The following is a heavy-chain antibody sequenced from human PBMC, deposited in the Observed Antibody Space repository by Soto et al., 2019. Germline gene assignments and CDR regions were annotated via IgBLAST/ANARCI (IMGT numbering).Heavy chain of an antibody. CDR1: GFTFSSYG. CDR3: AKVNTHFDY. CDR2: ISYDGSNK. Sequence: QVQLVESGGGVVQPGRSLRLSCAASGFTFSSYGMHWVRQAPGKGLEWVAVISYDGSNKYYADSVKGRFTISRDNSKNTLYLQMNSLRAEDTAVYYCAKVNTHFDYWGQGTLVTVSS. J-gene: IGHJ4*02. V-gene: IGHV3-30*18.